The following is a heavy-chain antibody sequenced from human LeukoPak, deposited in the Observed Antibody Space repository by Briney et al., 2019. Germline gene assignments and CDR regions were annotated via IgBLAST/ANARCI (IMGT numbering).Heavy chain of an antibody. CDR3: ARDHYYDFWSGYSRFDY. J-gene: IGHJ4*02. D-gene: IGHD3-3*01. CDR1: GYTFTGYY. V-gene: IGHV1-2*02. CDR2: INPNSGGT. Sequence: ASVKVPCKASGYTFTGYYMHWVRQAPGQGLEWMGWINPNSGGTNYAQKFQGRVTMTRDTSISTAYMELSRLRSDDTAVYYCARDHYYDFWSGYSRFDYWGQGTLVTVSS.